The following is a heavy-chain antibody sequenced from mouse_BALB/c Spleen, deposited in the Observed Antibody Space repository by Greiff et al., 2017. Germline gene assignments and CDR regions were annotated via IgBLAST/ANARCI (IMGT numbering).Heavy chain of an antibody. CDR1: GYTFTSYW. J-gene: IGHJ4*01. Sequence: LQQPGSELVRPGASVKLSCKASGYTFTSYWMHWVKQRPGQGLEWIGNIYPGSGSTNYDEKFKSKATLTVDTSSSTAYMQLSSLTSEDSAVYYCTRERREGPYAMDYWGQGTSVTVSS. CDR3: TRERREGPYAMDY. CDR2: IYPGSGST. V-gene: IGHV1S22*01.